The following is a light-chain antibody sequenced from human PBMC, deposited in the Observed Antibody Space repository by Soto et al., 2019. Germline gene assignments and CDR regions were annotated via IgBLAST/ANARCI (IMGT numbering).Light chain of an antibody. J-gene: IGKJ1*01. CDR3: QQYNNWPQT. CDR1: QSLSSN. CDR2: DAS. Sequence: DTVLTQSPGTLSTSPGKRADVSCXASQSLSSNLAWYQQKPGQAPRLLIYDASTRATGIPARFSGSGSGTDFTLTISGLQSEDFAVYYCQQYNNWPQTFGQGTKVDIK. V-gene: IGKV3-15*01.